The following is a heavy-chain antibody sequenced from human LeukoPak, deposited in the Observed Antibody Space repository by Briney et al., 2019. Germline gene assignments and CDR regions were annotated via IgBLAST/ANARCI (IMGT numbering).Heavy chain of an antibody. CDR3: ARGTTYYYGSGRNWFDP. Sequence: PGGSLRLSCAASGFTFSNYVMNWVRQAPGKGLEWVSVIYSGGSTYYADSVKGRFTISRDNSKNTLYLQMNSLRAEDTAVYYCARGTTYYYGSGRNWFDPWGQGTLVTVSS. CDR2: IYSGGST. J-gene: IGHJ5*02. D-gene: IGHD3-10*01. V-gene: IGHV3-66*01. CDR1: GFTFSNYV.